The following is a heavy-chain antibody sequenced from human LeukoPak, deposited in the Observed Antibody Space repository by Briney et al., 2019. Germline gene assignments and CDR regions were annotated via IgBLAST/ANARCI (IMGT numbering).Heavy chain of an antibody. CDR3: ARAWSGYDSSGYYLFDY. D-gene: IGHD3-22*01. CDR1: GFTFSNFG. Sequence: GGSLRLSCAASGFTFSNFGMHWVRQAPGKGLEWVAFIRHDGSNKYYADSVKGRFTISRDNSKNTLYLQMNSLRAEDTAVYYCARAWSGYDSSGYYLFDYWGQGTLVTVPS. CDR2: IRHDGSNK. J-gene: IGHJ4*02. V-gene: IGHV3-30*02.